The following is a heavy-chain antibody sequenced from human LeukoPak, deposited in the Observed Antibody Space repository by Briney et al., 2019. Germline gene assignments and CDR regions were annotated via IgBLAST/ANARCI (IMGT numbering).Heavy chain of an antibody. CDR3: AREGGPYRPLDY. V-gene: IGHV4-4*02. CDR2: VHLSGRT. J-gene: IGHJ4*02. Sequence: SGPLSLTCGVSGGSISSTNWRTWVRQPPGEGLEWIGEVHLSGRTNYNPSLESRVTMSVDMSENHISLKLTSVTAADTAVYYCAREGGPYRPLDYSGQGTLVTVSS. CDR1: GGSISSTNW.